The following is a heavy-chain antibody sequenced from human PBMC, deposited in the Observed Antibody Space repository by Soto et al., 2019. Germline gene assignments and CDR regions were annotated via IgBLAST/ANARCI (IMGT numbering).Heavy chain of an antibody. CDR1: GFTFSSYS. D-gene: IGHD3-22*01. CDR2: ISSSSSYI. J-gene: IGHJ4*02. CDR3: ARDYADALYDSSGYADDY. V-gene: IGHV3-21*01. Sequence: EVQLVESGGGLVKPWGSLRRSCAASGFTFSSYSMNWVRQAPGKGLEWVSSISSSSSYIYYADAVKARLTISGDNAKNSMYLRMNSLRAEDKGLYYCARDYADALYDSSGYADDYWGQGTLVTVSA.